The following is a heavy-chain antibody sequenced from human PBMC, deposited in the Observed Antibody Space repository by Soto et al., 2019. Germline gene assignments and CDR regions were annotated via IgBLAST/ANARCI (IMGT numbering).Heavy chain of an antibody. CDR3: ARCGGDCQYYYYYYMDV. CDR1: GYTCTSYG. D-gene: IGHD2-21*01. V-gene: IGHV1-18*01. Sequence: QVQLVQSGAEVKKPGASVKVSCKASGYTCTSYGISWVRQAPGQVLEWMGWISAYNGNTNYAQKLQGRVTMTTDTSTSTAYMELRSLRSDDTAVYYCARCGGDCQYYYYYYMDVWGKGTTVTVSS. J-gene: IGHJ6*03. CDR2: ISAYNGNT.